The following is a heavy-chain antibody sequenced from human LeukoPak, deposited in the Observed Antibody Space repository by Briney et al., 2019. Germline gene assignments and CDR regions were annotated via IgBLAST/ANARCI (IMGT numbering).Heavy chain of an antibody. D-gene: IGHD6-19*01. CDR2: IDNSGGT. V-gene: IGHV4-39*07. CDR1: GGSISSSNYY. J-gene: IGHJ4*02. Sequence: SETLSLTCTVSGGSISSSNYYWGWIRQPPGKGLEWIGSIDNSGGTYYNPSLKSRVTTSLDTSKNQVSLELSSVTAADTAVYYCARDYSSGWYGYWGQGTLVTVSS. CDR3: ARDYSSGWYGY.